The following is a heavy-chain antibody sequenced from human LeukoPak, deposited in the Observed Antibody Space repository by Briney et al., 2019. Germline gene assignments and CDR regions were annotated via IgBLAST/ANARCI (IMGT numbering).Heavy chain of an antibody. CDR1: GFTFSSYS. CDR2: ISSSSSTI. D-gene: IGHD3-3*01. CDR3: ARDLRFLEWLLSGDAFDI. V-gene: IGHV3-48*01. J-gene: IGHJ3*02. Sequence: GGSLRLSCAASGFTFSSYSMNWVRQAPGKGLEWVSYISSSSSTIYYADSVKGRFTISRDNAKNSLYLQMNSLRAEDTAVYYCARDLRFLEWLLSGDAFDIWGQGTMVTVSS.